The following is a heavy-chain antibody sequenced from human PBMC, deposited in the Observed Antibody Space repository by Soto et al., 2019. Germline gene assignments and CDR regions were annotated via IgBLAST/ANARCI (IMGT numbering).Heavy chain of an antibody. V-gene: IGHV1-69*01. D-gene: IGHD2-2*02. CDR3: ARRSCRRTSCYKESYFDL. CDR2: IIPMFGTS. Sequence: QGQLVQSGAEVKKPGSSVKVSCKASGGTLSGYAISWVRQAPGQGLEWMGEIIPMFGTSNYAQKSQGRVTISAEESTGPDYTELSSLTSDHTAVSYCARRSCRRTSCYKESYFDLWGPGTLVTVA. J-gene: IGHJ4*02. CDR1: GGTLSGYA.